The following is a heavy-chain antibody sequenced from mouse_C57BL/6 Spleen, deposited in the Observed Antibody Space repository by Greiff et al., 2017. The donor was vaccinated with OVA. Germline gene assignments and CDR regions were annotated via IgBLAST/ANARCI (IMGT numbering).Heavy chain of an antibody. Sequence: EVMLVESGGGLVQPGGSLSLSCAASGFTFTDYYMSWVRQPPGKALEWLGFIRNKGKGERTAYSASVKGRFTISRDNSQSILYLQMNALRAEDSATYYCASPDVWGTGTTVTVSS. J-gene: IGHJ1*03. V-gene: IGHV7-3*01. CDR1: GFTFTDYY. CDR3: ASPDV. CDR2: IRNKGKGERT.